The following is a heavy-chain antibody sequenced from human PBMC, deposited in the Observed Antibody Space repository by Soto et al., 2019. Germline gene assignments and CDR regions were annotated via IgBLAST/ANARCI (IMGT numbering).Heavy chain of an antibody. V-gene: IGHV4-30-4*01. CDR2: IFYSGGT. CDR1: GGSISSNDYY. J-gene: IGHJ3*01. Sequence: QVQLQESGPGLVEPSQTLSLTCTVSGGSISSNDYYWNWIRQAPGKGPEWIAYIFYSGGTYYNPSLKSRVTISVDTSKNQFSLKLSSVTAADTAVYYCARFFSNSVVDYPFDLWGQGTMVTVSS. D-gene: IGHD4-4*01. CDR3: ARFFSNSVVDYPFDL.